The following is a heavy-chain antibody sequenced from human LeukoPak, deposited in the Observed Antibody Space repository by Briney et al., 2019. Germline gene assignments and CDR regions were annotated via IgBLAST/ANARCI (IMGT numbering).Heavy chain of an antibody. V-gene: IGHV4-39*01. J-gene: IGHJ5*01. Sequence: SETLSLTCTVSRGSIRTADYYWAWVRQPPGEGLEWLGSIYFSGTPYFNPSLKSRVAVSIDTSKNQFSLRVTSVNASDTAVYFCARTSSWYAGAWFDSWGQGTLVTVSS. CDR3: ARTSSWYAGAWFDS. CDR2: IYFSGTP. D-gene: IGHD6-13*01. CDR1: RGSIRTADYY.